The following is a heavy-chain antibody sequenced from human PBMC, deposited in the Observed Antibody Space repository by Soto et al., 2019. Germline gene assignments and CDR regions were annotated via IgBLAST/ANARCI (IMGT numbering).Heavy chain of an antibody. D-gene: IGHD6-6*01. Sequence: QVQLVESGGGVVQPGRSLRLSCAASGFTFSSYGMHWVRQAPGKGLEWVAVIWYDGSNKYYADSVKGRFTISRDNSKNTLYLQMNSLRVEDTAVYYCARGSRSYSSSSYYFDYWGQGTLVTVSS. CDR2: IWYDGSNK. CDR1: GFTFSSYG. CDR3: ARGSRSYSSSSYYFDY. J-gene: IGHJ4*02. V-gene: IGHV3-33*01.